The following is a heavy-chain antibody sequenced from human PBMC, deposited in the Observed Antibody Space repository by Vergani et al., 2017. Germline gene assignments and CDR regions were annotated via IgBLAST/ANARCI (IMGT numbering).Heavy chain of an antibody. V-gene: IGHV3-53*01. J-gene: IGHJ3*02. CDR2: IYSGGST. CDR1: GFTVSSNY. CDR3: ARDFHYGGKPGAFDI. Sequence: EVQLVESGGGLVQPGGSLRLSCAASGFTVSSNYMSWVRQAPGKGLEWVSVIYSGGSTYYADSVKGRFTISRDNSKNTLYLQMNSLRAEDTAVYYCARDFHYGGKPGAFDIWGQGTMVTVSS. D-gene: IGHD4-23*01.